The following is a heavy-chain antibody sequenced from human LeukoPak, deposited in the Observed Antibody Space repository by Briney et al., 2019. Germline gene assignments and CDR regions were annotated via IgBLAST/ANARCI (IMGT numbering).Heavy chain of an antibody. V-gene: IGHV4-4*02. CDR2: IYHSGST. D-gene: IGHD3-10*01. CDR3: AVGGVYLRGGAEAFDI. J-gene: IGHJ3*02. CDR1: GDSIRSSNW. Sequence: SGTLSLTCAVSGDSIRSSNWWTWVPRPPGKGLEWTGEIYHSGSTKYNPSLKSRVTISVDKSKNQFSLKLSSVTAADTAVYYCAVGGVYLRGGAEAFDIWGQGTMVAVSS.